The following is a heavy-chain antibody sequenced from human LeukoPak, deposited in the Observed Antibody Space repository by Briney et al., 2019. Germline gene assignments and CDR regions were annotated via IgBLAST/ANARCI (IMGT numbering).Heavy chain of an antibody. J-gene: IGHJ2*01. Sequence: PSETLSLTCTVSGGSINNYYWSWIRQPPGQGLEWIGFIYYSGSTNYNPSLKSRVTISLDTSKNQFSLNLSSVTAADTAVYYCAARGDGYNNWYFDLWGRGTLVTVSS. D-gene: IGHD5-24*01. CDR3: AARGDGYNNWYFDL. V-gene: IGHV4-59*01. CDR1: GGSINNYY. CDR2: IYYSGST.